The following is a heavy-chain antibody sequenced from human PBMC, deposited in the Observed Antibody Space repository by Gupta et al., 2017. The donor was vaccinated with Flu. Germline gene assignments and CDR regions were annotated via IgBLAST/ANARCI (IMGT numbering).Heavy chain of an antibody. CDR1: GFTFSAST. V-gene: IGHV3-73*01. CDR2: IRSKANSYAT. CDR3: ARGMDGGWFDP. J-gene: IGHJ5*02. Sequence: EVQLVESGGGLVQPGGSLKLSCAASGFTFSASTMTWVRQASGKGLEWVTRIRSKANSYATVYAASVKGRFTISRDDSKNTAYLQMNSLQTDDTAVYYCARGMDGGWFDPRGQGTLVTVSS.